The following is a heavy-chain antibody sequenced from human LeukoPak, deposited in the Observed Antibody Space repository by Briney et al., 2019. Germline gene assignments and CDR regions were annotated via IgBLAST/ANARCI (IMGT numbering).Heavy chain of an antibody. CDR3: AKEAGAFDY. CDR2: IWYDGSNK. D-gene: IGHD1-26*01. CDR1: GFTFSSYG. V-gene: IGHV3-33*06. J-gene: IGHJ4*02. Sequence: GRSLRLSCAASGFTFSSYGMHWVRQAPGKRLEWVAVIWYDGSNKYYADSVKGRFTISRDNSKNTLYLQMNSLRAEDTAVYYCAKEAGAFDYWGQGTLVTVSS.